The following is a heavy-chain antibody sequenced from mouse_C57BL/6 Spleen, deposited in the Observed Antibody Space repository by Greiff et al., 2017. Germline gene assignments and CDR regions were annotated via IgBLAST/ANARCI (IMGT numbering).Heavy chain of an antibody. J-gene: IGHJ2*01. CDR2: INPNNGGT. D-gene: IGHD2-5*01. CDR3: ARRDSYYSNYVY. CDR1: GYTFTDYY. V-gene: IGHV1-26*01. Sequence: VQLQQSGPELVKPGASVKISCKASGYTFTDYYMNWVKQSHGKSLEWIGDINPNNGGTSYNQKFKGKATLTVDKSSSTAYMELRSLTSEDSAVYYCARRDSYYSNYVYWGQGTTLTVSS.